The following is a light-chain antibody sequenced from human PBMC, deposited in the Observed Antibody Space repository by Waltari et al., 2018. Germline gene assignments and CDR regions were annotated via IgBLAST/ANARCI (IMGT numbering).Light chain of an antibody. V-gene: IGLV3-10*01. CDR1: ELPRKY. CDR3: HSSDSTGLRV. Sequence: SYELTQPPSVSVSPGQTARITCSGHELPRKYAYWFQQKSGQAPRLVIYEDTKRTSGIPGGFPGSSSGTVATLTITGAQVDDEADYYCHSSDSTGLRVFGGGTTVVVL. J-gene: IGLJ1*01. CDR2: EDT.